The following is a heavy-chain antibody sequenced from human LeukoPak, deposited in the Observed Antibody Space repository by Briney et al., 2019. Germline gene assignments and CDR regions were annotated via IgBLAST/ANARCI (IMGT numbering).Heavy chain of an antibody. CDR1: GGSISSDY. V-gene: IGHV4-59*01. CDR3: ARFSSSGWWFDY. D-gene: IGHD6-19*01. Sequence: SETLSLTCTVSGGSISSDYWSWIRQPPGKGLEWIGYIYYSGSTNYNPSLKSRVTISVDTSKNQFSLKLSSVTAADTAVYYCARFSSSGWWFDYWGQGTLVTVSS. CDR2: IYYSGST. J-gene: IGHJ4*02.